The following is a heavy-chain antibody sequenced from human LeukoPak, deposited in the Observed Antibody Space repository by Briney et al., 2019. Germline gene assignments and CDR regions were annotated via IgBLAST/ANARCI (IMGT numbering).Heavy chain of an antibody. Sequence: SETLSLTCTVSGGSISSYYWSWIRQPAGKGLEWIGRIYTSGSTNYNPSLKSRVTMSVDTSKKQFSLKLSSVTAADTAVYYCARDRGEHDYGDMDWFDPWGQGTLVTVSS. CDR1: GGSISSYY. J-gene: IGHJ5*02. V-gene: IGHV4-4*07. CDR2: IYTSGST. D-gene: IGHD4-17*01. CDR3: ARDRGEHDYGDMDWFDP.